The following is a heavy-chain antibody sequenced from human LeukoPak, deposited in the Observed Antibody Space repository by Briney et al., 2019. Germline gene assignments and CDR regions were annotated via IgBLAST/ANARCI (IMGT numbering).Heavy chain of an antibody. V-gene: IGHV4-61*02. J-gene: IGHJ5*02. CDR3: ARDRTLGYYYGSGRNWFDP. CDR1: GGSIDSSSYY. D-gene: IGHD3-10*01. CDR2: IYTSGST. Sequence: SETLSLTCAVSGGSIDSSSYYWSWIRQPPGKGLEWIGRIYTSGSTNYNPSLKSRVTMSVDTSKNQFSLKLSSVTAADTAVYYCARDRTLGYYYGSGRNWFDPWGQGTLVTVSS.